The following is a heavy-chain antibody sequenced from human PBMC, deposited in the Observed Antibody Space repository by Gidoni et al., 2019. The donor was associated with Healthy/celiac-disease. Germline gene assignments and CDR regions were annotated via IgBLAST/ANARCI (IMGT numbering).Heavy chain of an antibody. J-gene: IGHJ4*02. D-gene: IGHD6-19*01. CDR2: INHSGST. CDR1: GGSFSGYY. V-gene: IGHV4-34*01. CDR3: ARGATLAFQGGSVAGTSSGEGPFDY. Sequence: QVQLQQWGAGLLKPSETLSLTCAVYGGSFSGYYWSWIRQPPGKGLEWIGEINHSGSTNYNPSLKSRVTISVDTSKNQFSLKLSSVTAADTAVYYCARGATLAFQGGSVAGTSSGEGPFDYWGQGTLVTVSS.